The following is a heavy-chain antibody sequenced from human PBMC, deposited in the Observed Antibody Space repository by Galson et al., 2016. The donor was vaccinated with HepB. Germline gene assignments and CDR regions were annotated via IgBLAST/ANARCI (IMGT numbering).Heavy chain of an antibody. CDR2: IDGDDNK. Sequence: PALVKPTQTLTLTCTFSGFSLTTSAMCVSWIRQPPGKAPEWLALIDGDDNKYYSTSLKTRLTIPKHTPKTQAVLTKTDMDPVDTATYYCARHASIATSGVGFYYGMDVWGQGTTVTVSS. V-gene: IGHV2-70*13. J-gene: IGHJ6*02. CDR1: GFSLTTSAMC. D-gene: IGHD6-6*01. CDR3: ARHASIATSGVGFYYGMDV.